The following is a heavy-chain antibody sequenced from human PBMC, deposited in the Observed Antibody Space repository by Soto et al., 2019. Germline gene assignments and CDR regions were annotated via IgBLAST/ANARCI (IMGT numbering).Heavy chain of an antibody. Sequence: GGSLRLSCAASGFTFSSYSMNWVRQAPGKGLEWVSSISSSSSYIYYADSVKGRFTISRDNAKNSLYLQMNSLRAEDTAVYYCARARDYYDSSGPGRFDPWGQGTLVTVSS. V-gene: IGHV3-21*01. CDR1: GFTFSSYS. CDR2: ISSSSSYI. CDR3: ARARDYYDSSGPGRFDP. D-gene: IGHD3-22*01. J-gene: IGHJ5*02.